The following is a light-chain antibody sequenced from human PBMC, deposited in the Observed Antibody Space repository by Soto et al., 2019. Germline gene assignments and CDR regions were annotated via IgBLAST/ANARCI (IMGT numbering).Light chain of an antibody. CDR1: QSVSSY. CDR2: DAS. CDR3: QQRSNWPLT. J-gene: IGKJ4*01. Sequence: EIVLTQSPATLSLSPGERATLSCRASQSVSSYLAWYQQKPGQAPRLLIYDASNSATGIPARFSGSGSGTDFTLTISSLEPEDFAVYYCQQRSNWPLTFGGATNLEIK. V-gene: IGKV3-11*01.